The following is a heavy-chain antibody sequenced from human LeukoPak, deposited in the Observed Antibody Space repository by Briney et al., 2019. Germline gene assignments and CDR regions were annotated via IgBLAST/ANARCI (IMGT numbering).Heavy chain of an antibody. CDR1: GGSISSSSYY. V-gene: IGHV4-39*07. J-gene: IGHJ3*02. CDR3: ARSCRILDIVATIRASLGGNGFDI. D-gene: IGHD5-12*01. Sequence: SETLSLTCTVSGGSISSSSYYWGCIRQPPGKGLEWFGRIYHSGSTYYNPSLKSRFTIAVETSKNQFSLNLSSVTAADKAVYYCARSCRILDIVATIRASLGGNGFDIWGQGTMVTVSS. CDR2: IYHSGST.